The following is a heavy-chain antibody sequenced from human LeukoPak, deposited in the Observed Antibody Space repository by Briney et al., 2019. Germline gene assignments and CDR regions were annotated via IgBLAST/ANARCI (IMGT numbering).Heavy chain of an antibody. CDR2: ISGYNGNT. Sequence: ASAKVSCKASGYTFTSYAISWVRQAPGQGLEWMGWISGYNGNTKYAQKVQGRVTMTTDTSTSTAYMELRSLRSDDTAVYYCARGYSYGSDYYYGMDVWGQGTTVTVSS. CDR1: GYTFTSYA. CDR3: ARGYSYGSDYYYGMDV. D-gene: IGHD5-18*01. V-gene: IGHV1-18*01. J-gene: IGHJ6*02.